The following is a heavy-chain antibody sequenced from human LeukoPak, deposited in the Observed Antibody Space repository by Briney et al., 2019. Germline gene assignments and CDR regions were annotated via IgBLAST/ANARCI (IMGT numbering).Heavy chain of an antibody. CDR2: MNPNSGNT. J-gene: IGHJ5*02. CDR3: TRRKLERRAGSWFDP. CDR1: GYTFPTYG. D-gene: IGHD3-3*01. Sequence: GASVKVSCKASGYTFPTYGITWVRQAPGQGLEWMGWMNPNSGNTGYAQKFQGRVTITRNTSISTAYMQLNSLRSDDTAVYYCTRRKLERRAGSWFDPWGQGTLVTVSS. V-gene: IGHV1-8*03.